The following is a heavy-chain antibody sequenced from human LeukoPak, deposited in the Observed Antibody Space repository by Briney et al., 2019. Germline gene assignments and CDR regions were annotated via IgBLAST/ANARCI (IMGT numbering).Heavy chain of an antibody. J-gene: IGHJ4*02. D-gene: IGHD3-3*01. Sequence: GGSLRHSCAASGFTVSSTHMSWVRQAPGKGLEWVSAISGSGGSTYYADSVKGRFTISRDNSKNTLYLQMNSLRAEDTAVYYCAKDGLDFWSGYYYYFDYWGQGTLVTVSS. CDR2: ISGSGGST. V-gene: IGHV3-23*01. CDR1: GFTVSSTH. CDR3: AKDGLDFWSGYYYYFDY.